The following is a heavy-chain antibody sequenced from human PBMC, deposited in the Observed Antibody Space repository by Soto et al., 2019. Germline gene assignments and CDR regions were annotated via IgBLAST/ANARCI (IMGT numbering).Heavy chain of an antibody. CDR3: AKGSASASPYYFDS. CDR2: ISGGGSSI. Sequence: GGSLRLSCAASGFTFSNYVIAWVRQAPGKGLEWVSAISGGGSSIYYADTVKGRFTIFRDNSKNKLILQMNSLRVEDTGIYFCAKGSASASPYYFDSWGQGSLVTVSS. V-gene: IGHV3-23*01. J-gene: IGHJ4*02. CDR1: GFTFSNYV.